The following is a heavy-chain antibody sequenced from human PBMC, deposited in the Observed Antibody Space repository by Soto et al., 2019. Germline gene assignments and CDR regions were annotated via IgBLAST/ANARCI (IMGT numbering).Heavy chain of an antibody. CDR2: IKQDGSEK. J-gene: IGHJ4*02. CDR1: GFTFSSYW. V-gene: IGHV3-7*01. Sequence: SLRLSCAASGFTFSSYWMSWVRQAPGKGLEWVANIKQDGSEKYYVDSVKGRFTISRDNAKNSLYLQMNSLRAEDTAVYYCARETTGTRGYFDYWGQGTLVTVSS. D-gene: IGHD1-1*01. CDR3: ARETTGTRGYFDY.